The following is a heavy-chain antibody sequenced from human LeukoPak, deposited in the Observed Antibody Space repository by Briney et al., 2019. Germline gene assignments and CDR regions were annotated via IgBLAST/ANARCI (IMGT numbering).Heavy chain of an antibody. J-gene: IGHJ4*02. V-gene: IGHV4-59*01. Sequence: SETLSLTCTVSGGSISSYYWSWIRQPPGKGLEWIGYIYYSGSTNYNPSLKGRVTISVDTSKNQFSLKLSSVTAADTAVYYCARGSSAWFGELQDLDYWGQGTLVTVSS. D-gene: IGHD3-10*01. CDR2: IYYSGST. CDR1: GGSISSYY. CDR3: ARGSSAWFGELQDLDY.